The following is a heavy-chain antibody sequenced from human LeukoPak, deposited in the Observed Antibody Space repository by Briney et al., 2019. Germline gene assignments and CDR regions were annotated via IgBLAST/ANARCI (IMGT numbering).Heavy chain of an antibody. V-gene: IGHV1-46*01. CDR2: IYPRDGST. Sequence: ASVKVSCTASGYSFTSNYIHWVRQAPGRGLEWMGMIYPRDGSTSYAQKFQGRVTVTRDTSTSTVHMELSGLRSEDTAVYYCARDQEAFDYWGQGTLVTVSS. CDR3: ARDQEAFDY. CDR1: GYSFTSNY. J-gene: IGHJ4*02.